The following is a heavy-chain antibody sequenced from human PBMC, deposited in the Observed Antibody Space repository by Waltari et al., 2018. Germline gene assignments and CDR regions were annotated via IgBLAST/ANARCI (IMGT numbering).Heavy chain of an antibody. J-gene: IGHJ5*02. V-gene: IGHV1-8*03. CDR3: GRALSIAARPWWFDP. CDR1: GYTFTSYD. CDR2: MNPNSGNT. Sequence: QVQLVQSGAEVTKPGASVKVSCKASGYTFTSYDINWVRQATGQGLEWLGWMNPNSGNTGDAQKFQVRVTITRNTTISTAYMELSSLRSEDTAVYYCGRALSIAARPWWFDPWGQGTLVTVSS. D-gene: IGHD6-6*01.